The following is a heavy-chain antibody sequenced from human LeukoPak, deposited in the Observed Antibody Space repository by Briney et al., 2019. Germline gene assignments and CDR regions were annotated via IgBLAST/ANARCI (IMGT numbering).Heavy chain of an antibody. J-gene: IGHJ4*02. CDR1: GFLVNANH. V-gene: IGHV3-20*04. D-gene: IGHD2/OR15-2a*01. CDR3: ARDWFHAIDY. Sequence: PGGSLRLSCAASGFLVNANHMNWVRQAPGKGLEWVSGINWNGGSTGYADSVKGRFTISRDNAKNTLYLQMNSLRAEDTAVYYCARDWFHAIDYWGQGTLVTVSS. CDR2: INWNGGST.